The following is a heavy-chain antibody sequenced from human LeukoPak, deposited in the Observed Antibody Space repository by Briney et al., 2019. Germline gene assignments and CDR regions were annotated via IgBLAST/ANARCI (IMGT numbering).Heavy chain of an antibody. Sequence: GGSLRLSCAASGFTFSSYWMHWVRQAPGKGLVWVSRINSDGSSTSYADSVKGRFTISRDNAKNTLYLQMNSLRAEDTAVYYCARAGRGLRYFDWLTYDYWGQGTLVTVSS. D-gene: IGHD3-9*01. CDR3: ARAGRGLRYFDWLTYDY. V-gene: IGHV3-74*01. CDR2: INSDGSST. J-gene: IGHJ4*02. CDR1: GFTFSSYW.